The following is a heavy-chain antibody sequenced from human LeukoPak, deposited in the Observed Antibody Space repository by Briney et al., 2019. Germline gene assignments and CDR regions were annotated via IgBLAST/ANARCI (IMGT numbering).Heavy chain of an antibody. V-gene: IGHV3-33*08. J-gene: IGHJ4*02. CDR1: GFTFSSYA. CDR3: ARELFSSGSCPDG. CDR2: IWSDGSNK. D-gene: IGHD3-10*01. Sequence: PGGSLRLSCAASGFTFSSYAMSWVRQAPGKGLEWVALIWSDGSNKYYADSVKGRITISRDNSKNTVYLQMNSLRAEDTAVYYCARELFSSGSCPDGWGQGTLVTVSS.